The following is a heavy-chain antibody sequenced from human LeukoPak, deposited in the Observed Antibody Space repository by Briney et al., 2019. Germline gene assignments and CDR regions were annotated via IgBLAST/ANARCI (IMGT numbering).Heavy chain of an antibody. CDR3: ARGAEYSSSWWETNWFDP. CDR1: GGSISSYY. Sequence: PSETLSLTCTVSGGSISSYYWSWIRQPPGKGLEWIGYIYYSGSTNYNPSLKSRVTISVDTSKSQFSLKLSSATAADTAVYYCARGAEYSSSWWETNWFDPWGQGTLVTVSS. D-gene: IGHD6-13*01. CDR2: IYYSGST. V-gene: IGHV4-59*08. J-gene: IGHJ5*02.